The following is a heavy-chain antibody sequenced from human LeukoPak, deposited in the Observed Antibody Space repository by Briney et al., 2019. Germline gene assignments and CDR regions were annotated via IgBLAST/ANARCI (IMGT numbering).Heavy chain of an antibody. Sequence: ASVKVSCKASGYTFTSYGISWVRQAPGQGLEWMGWISAYNGNTNYAQKLQGRVTMTTDTSTSTAYMELRSLRSDDTAVYYCARAGYDYVWGSYQPFIWYDPWGQGTLVTVSS. J-gene: IGHJ5*02. V-gene: IGHV1-18*01. CDR3: ARAGYDYVWGSYQPFIWYDP. CDR2: ISAYNGNT. D-gene: IGHD3-16*02. CDR1: GYTFTSYG.